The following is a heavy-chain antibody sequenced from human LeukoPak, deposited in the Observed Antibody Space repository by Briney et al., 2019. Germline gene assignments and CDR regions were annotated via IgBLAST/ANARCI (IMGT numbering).Heavy chain of an antibody. CDR3: ARAISGSLDY. Sequence: SVKSRITINPDTSKNQVSLQLNSATPEDTAVYYCARAISGSLDYWGQGTLVTVSP. D-gene: IGHD1-26*01. J-gene: IGHJ4*02. V-gene: IGHV6-1*01.